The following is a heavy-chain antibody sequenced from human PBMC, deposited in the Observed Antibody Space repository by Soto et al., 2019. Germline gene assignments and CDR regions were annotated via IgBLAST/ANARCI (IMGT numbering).Heavy chain of an antibody. V-gene: IGHV4-39*01. CDR1: GGSISSSSYY. Sequence: QLQLQESGPGLVKPSETLSLTCTVSGGSISSSSYYWGWIRQPPGKGLEWIGSIYYSGSTYYNPSLNSRVTISVDTSKNQFSLKLSSVTAADTAVYYCARPTQYDSSGYYFDYWGQGTLVTVSS. CDR2: IYYSGST. J-gene: IGHJ4*02. CDR3: ARPTQYDSSGYYFDY. D-gene: IGHD3-22*01.